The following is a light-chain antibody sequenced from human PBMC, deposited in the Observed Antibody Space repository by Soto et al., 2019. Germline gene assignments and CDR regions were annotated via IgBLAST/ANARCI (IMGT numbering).Light chain of an antibody. V-gene: IGKV3-15*01. Sequence: DIVMTQSPATLSVPPGERATLYCKASQRISSNLAWYQQKPGQPPRLLIYGASTRATGIPARFSGSGSGTEFTLTISGLQSEAFALYSCQQYNIWPPYNFGQGTKVDSK. CDR3: QQYNIWPPYN. J-gene: IGKJ2*01. CDR1: QRISSN. CDR2: GAS.